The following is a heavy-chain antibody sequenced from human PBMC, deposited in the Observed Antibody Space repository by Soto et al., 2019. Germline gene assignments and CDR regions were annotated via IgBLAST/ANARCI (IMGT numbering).Heavy chain of an antibody. CDR3: AREKLVYYSDHSGYSYDF. CDR1: GYTFTDYA. CDR2: INTVSGDI. V-gene: IGHV1-3*04. D-gene: IGHD3-22*01. Sequence: QVQLVQSGADVQKPGASMKISCKASGYTFTDYAIHWVRQAPGQRLEWMGWINTVSGDIRYSQKLQGGVXIXRYXSASTAYMELSSLRSEDTAVYYCAREKLVYYSDHSGYSYDFWGQGTQVTVSS. J-gene: IGHJ4*02.